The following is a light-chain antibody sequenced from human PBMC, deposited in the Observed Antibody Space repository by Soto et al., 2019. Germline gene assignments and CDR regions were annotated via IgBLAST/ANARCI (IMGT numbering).Light chain of an antibody. CDR3: QQYNNWPPVT. V-gene: IGKV3-15*01. Sequence: EIVMTQSPATLSVSPGERATLSCRASQSVSSSLAWYQQKPGQPPRLLIYGASTRATGIPARFSGSGSGTEFTLTISSLQSEDFAVHYCQQYNNWPPVTFGQGTRLEIK. CDR2: GAS. CDR1: QSVSSS. J-gene: IGKJ5*01.